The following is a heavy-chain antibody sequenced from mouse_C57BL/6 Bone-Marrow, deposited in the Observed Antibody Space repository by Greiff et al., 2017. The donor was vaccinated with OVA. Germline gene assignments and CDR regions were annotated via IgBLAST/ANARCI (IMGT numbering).Heavy chain of an antibody. V-gene: IGHV5-17*01. J-gene: IGHJ2*01. CDR1: GFTFSDYG. D-gene: IGHD1-1*01. Sequence: EVKLVESGGGLVKPGGSLKLSCAASGFTFSDYGMHWVRQAPEKGLEWVAYISSGSSTIYYADTVKGRFTISRDNAKNTLFLQMTSLRSKDTAMYYCARQNYGNFDYWGQGTTLTVSS. CDR3: ARQNYGNFDY. CDR2: ISSGSSTI.